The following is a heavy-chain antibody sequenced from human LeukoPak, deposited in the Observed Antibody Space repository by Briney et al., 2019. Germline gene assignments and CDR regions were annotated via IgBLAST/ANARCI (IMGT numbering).Heavy chain of an antibody. J-gene: IGHJ4*02. V-gene: IGHV3-23*01. CDR3: AKGSYYYDSSGYFY. CDR2: ISGSGGST. D-gene: IGHD3-22*01. Sequence: PGGSLRLPCAASGFTFSSYAMSWVRQAPGKGLGWVSAISGSGGSTYYADSVKGRFTISRDNSKNTLYLQMNSLRAEDTAVYYCAKGSYYYDSSGYFYWGQGTLVTVSS. CDR1: GFTFSSYA.